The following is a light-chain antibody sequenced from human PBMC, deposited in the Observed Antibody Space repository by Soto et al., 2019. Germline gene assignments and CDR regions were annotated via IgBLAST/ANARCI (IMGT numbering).Light chain of an antibody. V-gene: IGKV3-20*01. J-gene: IGKJ4*01. CDR3: QQYGSS. CDR2: GAS. CDR1: QSVSSSY. Sequence: EIVLTQSPGTLSLSPGERATLSCRASQSVSSSYLAWYQQKPGQAPRLLIYGASSRATGIPDRFSGSGSGTDFTLTISRRETEDFAVYYCQQYGSSFGGGTKVEIK.